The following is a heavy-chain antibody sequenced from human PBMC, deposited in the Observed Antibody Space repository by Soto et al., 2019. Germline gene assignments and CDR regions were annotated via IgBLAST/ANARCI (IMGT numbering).Heavy chain of an antibody. V-gene: IGHV1-18*01. Sequence: GASVKVSCKASGYTFTSYGISWVRQAPGQGLEWMGWISAYNGNTNYAQKLQGRVTMTTDTSTSTAYMELRSLRSDDTAVYYCARNDFWSGYSYYEAADYWGQGTLVTVSS. D-gene: IGHD3-3*01. J-gene: IGHJ4*02. CDR2: ISAYNGNT. CDR1: GYTFTSYG. CDR3: ARNDFWSGYSYYEAADY.